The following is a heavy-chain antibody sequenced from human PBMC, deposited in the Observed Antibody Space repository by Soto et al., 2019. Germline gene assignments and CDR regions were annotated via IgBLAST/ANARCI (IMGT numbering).Heavy chain of an antibody. CDR1: GFTFSSYL. CDR3: ARVRMAGDFDI. Sequence: GSLRLSCAASGFTFSSYLMHWVRQAPGKGLVWVSRINSDGSSTTYADSVKGRFTISRDSAKNTLYLQMNSLRAEDTAVYYCARVRMAGDFDIWGQGTMVTV. CDR2: INSDGSST. J-gene: IGHJ3*02. V-gene: IGHV3-74*01. D-gene: IGHD6-19*01.